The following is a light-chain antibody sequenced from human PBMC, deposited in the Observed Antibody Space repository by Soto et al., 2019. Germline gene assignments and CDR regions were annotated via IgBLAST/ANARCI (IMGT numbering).Light chain of an antibody. Sequence: EIVMTQSPATLSVSPGGRATLSCRASQSISDTLAWHQQRPGQAPRLLIYGASTRATGVPARFSGGGSGTEFTLTITSLQSEDFAVYWCQQYNNWPLTFGPGTRLEIK. V-gene: IGKV3D-15*01. CDR2: GAS. CDR1: QSISDT. CDR3: QQYNNWPLT. J-gene: IGKJ5*01.